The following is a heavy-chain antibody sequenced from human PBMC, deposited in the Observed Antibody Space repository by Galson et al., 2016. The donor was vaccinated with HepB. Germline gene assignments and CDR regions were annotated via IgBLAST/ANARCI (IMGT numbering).Heavy chain of an antibody. V-gene: IGHV3-33*01. J-gene: IGHJ4*02. CDR3: ARGPPRSIFDY. CDR2: IWYDGSNK. CDR1: GFTFSTYG. D-gene: IGHD6-6*01. Sequence: SLRLSCAASGFTFSTYGMHWVRQAPGKGLEWVALIWYDGSNKYYADSVKGRLTISRDNSKNTLYLQMNSLRAEDTAVYYCARGPPRSIFDYWGQGTLVTVSS.